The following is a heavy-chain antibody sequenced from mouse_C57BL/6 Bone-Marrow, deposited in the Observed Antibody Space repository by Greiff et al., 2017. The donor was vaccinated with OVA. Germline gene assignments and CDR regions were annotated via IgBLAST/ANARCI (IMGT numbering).Heavy chain of an antibody. D-gene: IGHD1-1*01. Sequence: VQLQQPGAELVRPGTSVKLSCKASGYTFTSYWMHWVKQRPGQGLEWIGVIDPSDSYTNYNQKFKGKATLTVDTSSSTAYMQLSSLTSEDSAVYYCALGLIYYYGRSYSYYFDYWGQGTTLTVSS. J-gene: IGHJ2*01. CDR1: GYTFTSYW. CDR2: IDPSDSYT. V-gene: IGHV1-59*01. CDR3: ALGLIYYYGRSYSYYFDY.